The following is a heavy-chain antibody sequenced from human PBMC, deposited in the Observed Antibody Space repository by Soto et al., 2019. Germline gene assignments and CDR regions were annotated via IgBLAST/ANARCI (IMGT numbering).Heavy chain of an antibody. J-gene: IGHJ4*02. V-gene: IGHV3-48*02. CDR3: ARVGVAWGPSYHFDS. CDR2: TSTSTTTI. D-gene: IGHD3-10*01. Sequence: GGSLRLSCATSGFTFSTYGMNWVRQAPGKGLEWVSYTSTSTTTIYYADSVKGRFTISRDNAKNSLYLQMNSLRDEDTAVYYCARVGVAWGPSYHFDSWGQGTLVTVSS. CDR1: GFTFSTYG.